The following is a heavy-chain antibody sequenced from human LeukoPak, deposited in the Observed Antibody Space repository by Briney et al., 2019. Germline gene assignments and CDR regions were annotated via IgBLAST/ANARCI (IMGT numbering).Heavy chain of an antibody. V-gene: IGHV4-39*07. CDR1: GGSISSSSYY. Sequence: SETLSLTCTVSGGSISSSSYYWGWIRQPPGKGLEWIGSIYYSGSTYYNPSLKSRVTISVDTSKNQFSLRLSSVTAADTAIYHCARVYSSSSYWYFDLWGRGTLLTVSS. CDR3: ARVYSSSSYWYFDL. CDR2: IYYSGST. J-gene: IGHJ2*01. D-gene: IGHD6-13*01.